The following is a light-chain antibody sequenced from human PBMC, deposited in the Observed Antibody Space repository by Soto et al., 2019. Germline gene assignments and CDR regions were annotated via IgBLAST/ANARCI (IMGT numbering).Light chain of an antibody. CDR1: SSNIGAGYD. J-gene: IGLJ3*02. Sequence: QSVLTQPPSVSGAPGQRVTISCTGSSSNIGAGYDVHWYQQLPGTAPKLLVSGNTNRPSGVPDRFSGSKSGTSASLAITGLQAEDEADYYCQSYDSSLSYWVFGGGTKPPS. CDR3: QSYDSSLSYWV. CDR2: GNT. V-gene: IGLV1-40*01.